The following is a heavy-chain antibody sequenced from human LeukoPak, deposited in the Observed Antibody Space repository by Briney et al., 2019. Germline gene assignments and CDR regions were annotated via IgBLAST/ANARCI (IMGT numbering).Heavy chain of an antibody. D-gene: IGHD6-6*01. Sequence: GGSLRLSCAASGFTFSSYGMHWVRQAPGKGLEWVAVISYDGSNKYYADSVKGRFTISRGNSKNTLYLQMNSLRAEDTAVYYCARGGHSSSPPGLASAAGMDVWGQGTTVTVSS. CDR3: ARGGHSSSPPGLASAAGMDV. J-gene: IGHJ6*02. CDR1: GFTFSSYG. CDR2: ISYDGSNK. V-gene: IGHV3-30*03.